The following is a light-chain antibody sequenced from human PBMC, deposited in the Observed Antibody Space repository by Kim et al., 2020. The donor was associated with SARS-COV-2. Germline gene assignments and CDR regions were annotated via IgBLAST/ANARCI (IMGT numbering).Light chain of an antibody. J-gene: IGKJ1*01. CDR2: GAA. CDR1: QSVSNN. V-gene: IGKV3-15*01. Sequence: PEERATLSRRASQSVSNNLAWYQQKPGQATRLRIYGAATRATGIPARSSGRGSGTEYTLTIRSLQSEDCAVYYCQQYNNWPPWTFGQGTKVDIK. CDR3: QQYNNWPPWT.